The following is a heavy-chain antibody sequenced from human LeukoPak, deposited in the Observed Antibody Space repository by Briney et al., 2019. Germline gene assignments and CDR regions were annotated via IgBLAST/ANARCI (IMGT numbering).Heavy chain of an antibody. Sequence: ASVKVSCKASGYTFTSYGISWVRQAPGQGLEWMGWISAYNGNTNYAQKLQGRVTMTTDTSTSTAYMELRSLRSDDTAVYYCAVRNYYGSGSYYKFDYWGQGTLVTVSS. V-gene: IGHV1-18*01. CDR1: GYTFTSYG. CDR3: AVRNYYGSGSYYKFDY. D-gene: IGHD3-10*01. J-gene: IGHJ4*02. CDR2: ISAYNGNT.